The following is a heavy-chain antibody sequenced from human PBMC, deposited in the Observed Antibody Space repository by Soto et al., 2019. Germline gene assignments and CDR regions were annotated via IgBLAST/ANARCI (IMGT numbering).Heavy chain of an antibody. Sequence: SGPTLVNPTETLTLTCTVSGFSLSNARMGVSWIRQPPGKALEWLAHIFSNDEKSYSTSLKSRLTISKDTSKSQVVLTMTNMDPVDTATYYCARHQGDIVVVPAAMRSWFDPSGQGTLVTVSS. J-gene: IGHJ5*02. CDR3: ARHQGDIVVVPAAMRSWFDP. D-gene: IGHD2-2*01. CDR1: GFSLSNARMG. V-gene: IGHV2-26*01. CDR2: IFSNDEK.